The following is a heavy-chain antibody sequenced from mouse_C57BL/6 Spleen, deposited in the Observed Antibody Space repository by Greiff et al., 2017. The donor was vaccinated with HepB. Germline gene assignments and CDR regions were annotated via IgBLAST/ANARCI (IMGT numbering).Heavy chain of an antibody. CDR2: INPSNGGT. Sequence: QVQLKQPGTELVKPGASVKLSCKASGYTFTSYWMHWVKQRPGQGLEWIGNINPSNGGTNYNEKFKSKATLTVDKSSSTAYMQLSSLTSEDSAVYYCARPFYDDWYFDVWGTGTTVTVSS. CDR1: GYTFTSYW. V-gene: IGHV1-53*01. CDR3: ARPFYDDWYFDV. J-gene: IGHJ1*03. D-gene: IGHD2-12*01.